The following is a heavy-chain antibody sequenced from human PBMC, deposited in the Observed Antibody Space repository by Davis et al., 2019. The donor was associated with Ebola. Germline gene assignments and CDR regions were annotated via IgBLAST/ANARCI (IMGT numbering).Heavy chain of an antibody. V-gene: IGHV3-21*01. D-gene: IGHD5-12*01. J-gene: IGHJ4*02. CDR1: GFTFSSYS. CDR2: ISSSSSYI. CDR3: AVYSGYDLPNDY. Sequence: GESLKISCAASGFTFSSYSMNWVRQAPGKGLEWVSSISSSSSYIYYADSVKGRFTISRDNAKNSLYLQMNSLRAEDTAVYYCAVYSGYDLPNDYWGQGTLVTVSS.